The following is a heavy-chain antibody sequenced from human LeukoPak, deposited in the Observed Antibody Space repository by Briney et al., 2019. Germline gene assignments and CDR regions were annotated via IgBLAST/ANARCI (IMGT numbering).Heavy chain of an antibody. D-gene: IGHD2-2*01. J-gene: IGHJ4*02. CDR1: GFTVSSNY. CDR2: IYSGGST. Sequence: GGSLRLSCAASGFTVSSNYMSWVRQAPGKGLEWVSVIYSGGSTYYADSVKGRFTISRDNAKNSLYLQMNSLRAEDTAVYYCASIGCSSTSCYSPLGYWGQGTLVTVSS. V-gene: IGHV3-53*01. CDR3: ASIGCSSTSCYSPLGY.